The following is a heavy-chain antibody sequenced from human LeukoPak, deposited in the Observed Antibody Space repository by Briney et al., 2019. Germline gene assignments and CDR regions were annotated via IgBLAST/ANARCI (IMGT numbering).Heavy chain of an antibody. Sequence: SETLSLTCTVSGGSISNYYWSWIRHPPGKGLEWIAYIDYSGSTVYNPSLKSRVTISMDTSKRQFSLKLSSVTAADAAVYYCAGEDYGGYRFDYWGQGTLVTVSS. V-gene: IGHV4-59*01. CDR1: GGSISNYY. CDR2: IDYSGST. J-gene: IGHJ4*02. D-gene: IGHD4-23*01. CDR3: AGEDYGGYRFDY.